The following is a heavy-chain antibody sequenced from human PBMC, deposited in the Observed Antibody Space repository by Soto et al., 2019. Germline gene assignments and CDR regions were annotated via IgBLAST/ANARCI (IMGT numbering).Heavy chain of an antibody. CDR3: ARADGGNSRDYYYGMDV. V-gene: IGHV3-48*03. J-gene: IGHJ6*02. D-gene: IGHD2-21*02. CDR1: GFTFSSYE. CDR2: ISSSGSTI. Sequence: PGGSLRLSCAGSGFTFSSYEMNWVRQAPGKGLEWVSYISSSGSTIYYADSVKGRFTISRDNAKNSLYLQMNSLRAEDTAVYYCARADGGNSRDYYYGMDVWGQGTTVTVSS.